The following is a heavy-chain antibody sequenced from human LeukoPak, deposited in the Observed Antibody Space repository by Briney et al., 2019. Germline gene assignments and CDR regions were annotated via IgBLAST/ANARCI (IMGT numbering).Heavy chain of an antibody. V-gene: IGHV3-23*01. Sequence: VPLRCTCGGTGVTFSDSAMSGVRHDPRKELGWVSGITGSGGHTVYADSVKGRFTISRDNSRNTLFLQMNSLRVDDTAVYYCAMDPNGDYIGATSFDPWGRGTLVTVSS. D-gene: IGHD4-17*01. J-gene: IGHJ5*02. CDR3: AMDPNGDYIGATSFDP. CDR1: GVTFSDSA. CDR2: ITGSGGHT.